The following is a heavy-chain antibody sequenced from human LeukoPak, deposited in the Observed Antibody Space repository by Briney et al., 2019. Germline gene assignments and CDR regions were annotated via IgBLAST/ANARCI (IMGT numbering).Heavy chain of an antibody. Sequence: GASVKVSCKASGYTFTNYGISWVRQAPGQGLGWMGWVSAYADDTNYVQKFQGRITMTTDTSTSTAYVELRSLRSDDTAVYYCARGTREIFGVASTLYYFDYWGQGTLVTVSS. CDR2: VSAYADDT. V-gene: IGHV1-18*01. CDR1: GYTFTNYG. D-gene: IGHD3-3*01. CDR3: ARGTREIFGVASTLYYFDY. J-gene: IGHJ4*02.